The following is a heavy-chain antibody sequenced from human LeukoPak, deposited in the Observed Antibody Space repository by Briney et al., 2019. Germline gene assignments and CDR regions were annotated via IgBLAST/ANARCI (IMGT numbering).Heavy chain of an antibody. CDR1: GFTFDDYA. D-gene: IGHD3-10*01. V-gene: IGHV3-43*02. CDR3: AKHHGSGSYLDY. Sequence: GGSLRLSCPASGFTFDDYAMHWVRQAPGKGLEWVSLISGDGGSTYYADSVKGRFTISRDNSKNSLYLQMNSLRTEDTALYYCAKHHGSGSYLDYWGQGTLVTVSS. CDR2: ISGDGGST. J-gene: IGHJ4*02.